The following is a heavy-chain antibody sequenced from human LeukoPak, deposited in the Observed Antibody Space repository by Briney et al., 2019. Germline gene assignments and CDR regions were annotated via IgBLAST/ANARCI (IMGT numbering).Heavy chain of an antibody. V-gene: IGHV1-2*02. CDR1: GYTFTRYY. CDR2: INPNGGGT. J-gene: IGHJ6*02. Sequence: GASVKVSCKASGYTFTRYYMHWVRQAPGQGREWMGWINPNGGGTNYAQKFQGRVTMTRDTSISTAYMELSRLRSDDTAVYYCARVRVVVAATGYYYYGMDVWGQGTTVTVSS. D-gene: IGHD2-15*01. CDR3: ARVRVVVAATGYYYYGMDV.